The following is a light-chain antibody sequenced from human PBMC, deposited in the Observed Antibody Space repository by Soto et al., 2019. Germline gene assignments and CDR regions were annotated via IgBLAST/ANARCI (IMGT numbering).Light chain of an antibody. CDR3: VLYMGSGSWV. CDR1: SGSVSTSYY. CDR2: STN. Sequence: HTVVTQEPSFSVSPGRTVTLTCGLSSGSVSTSYYPSWYQQTPGQAPRTLIYSTNTRSSGVPDRFSGSILGNKAALTITGAQADDESDYYCVLYMGSGSWVFGGGTKLTVL. V-gene: IGLV8-61*01. J-gene: IGLJ3*02.